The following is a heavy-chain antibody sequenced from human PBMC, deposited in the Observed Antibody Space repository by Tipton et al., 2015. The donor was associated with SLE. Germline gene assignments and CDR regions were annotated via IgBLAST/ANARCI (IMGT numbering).Heavy chain of an antibody. Sequence: SLRLSCAVSGFTFSSYDMHWVRQGPGKGLVWVSRVYSDGSDTIYADSVKGRFTISRDNAKNTLYLQMNSLRAEDTAVYYCARDADSGNRRNYYYMDVWGKGTTVTVSS. J-gene: IGHJ6*03. CDR3: ARDADSGNRRNYYYMDV. D-gene: IGHD5-12*01. CDR1: GFTFSSYD. CDR2: VYSDGSDT. V-gene: IGHV3-74*01.